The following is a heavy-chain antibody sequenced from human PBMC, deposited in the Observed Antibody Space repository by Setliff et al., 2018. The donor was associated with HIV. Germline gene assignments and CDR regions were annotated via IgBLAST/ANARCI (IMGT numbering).Heavy chain of an antibody. CDR2: IYRTGSA. J-gene: IGHJ4*02. Sequence: SETLSLTCTVSGDSISDGNFYWSWIRQSAGKGLEWFGHIYRTGSANYNPSLKSRLTISVDTSKNQFSLNLSSVTAADTAVYYCARRRVDAAKAAFDYWGQGTLVTVSS. CDR3: ARRRVDAAKAAFDY. V-gene: IGHV4-61*09. CDR1: GDSISDGNFY. D-gene: IGHD5-18*01.